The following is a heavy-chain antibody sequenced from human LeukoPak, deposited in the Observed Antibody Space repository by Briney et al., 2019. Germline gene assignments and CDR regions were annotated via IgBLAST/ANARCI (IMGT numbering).Heavy chain of an antibody. J-gene: IGHJ4*02. CDR2: IKSKTDGGTT. Sequence: GGSPRLSCAASGFTFSNAWMSWVRQAPGKGLEWVGRIKSKTDGGTTDYAAPVKGRFTISRDDSKNTLYLQMNSLKTEDTAVYYCTTGWIQLWLPRGFDYWGQGTLVTVSS. V-gene: IGHV3-15*01. D-gene: IGHD5-18*01. CDR3: TTGWIQLWLPRGFDY. CDR1: GFTFSNAW.